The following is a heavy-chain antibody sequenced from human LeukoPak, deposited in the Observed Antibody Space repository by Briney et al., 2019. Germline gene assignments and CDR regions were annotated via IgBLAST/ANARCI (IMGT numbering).Heavy chain of an antibody. CDR3: ARAQQLVDFDY. CDR2: INHSGST. J-gene: IGHJ4*02. Sequence: SETLSLTCAVYGGSFSGYYWSWIRQPPGKGLEWIGEINHSGSTNYNPSLKSRVTISVDTSKNQFSLKLSSVTAADTAVYYCARAQQLVDFDYWGQGTLVTVSS. CDR1: GGSFSGYY. D-gene: IGHD6-13*01. V-gene: IGHV4-34*01.